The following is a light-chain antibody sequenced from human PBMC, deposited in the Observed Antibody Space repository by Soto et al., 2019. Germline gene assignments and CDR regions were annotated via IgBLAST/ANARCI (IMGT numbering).Light chain of an antibody. CDR2: EVN. V-gene: IGLV2-23*02. CDR1: SSDIGTYNL. J-gene: IGLJ1*01. CDR3: CSYAGSSTLYV. Sequence: SVLTQPASVSGSPGQSITISCTGTSSDIGTYNLVSWYQQHPGKAPKLMIYEVNKRPSGVSDRFSGSKPGNTASLTISGLQAEDEADYYCCSYAGSSTLYVFGTGTKVTVL.